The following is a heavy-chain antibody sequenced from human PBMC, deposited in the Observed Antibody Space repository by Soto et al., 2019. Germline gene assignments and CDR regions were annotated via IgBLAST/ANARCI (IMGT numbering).Heavy chain of an antibody. CDR2: IDYSGST. CDR3: AREGVYATTNWFDP. Sequence: QVQLQESGPGLVKPSQTLSLTCTVSGGSISSGGYYWSWIRQHPGKGLEWIGYIDYSGSTYYNPSLMSRVTISVDTSKNQFSLKLSSVTAADTAVYYCAREGVYATTNWFDPWGQGTLVTVSS. V-gene: IGHV4-31*03. D-gene: IGHD2-8*01. CDR1: GGSISSGGYY. J-gene: IGHJ5*02.